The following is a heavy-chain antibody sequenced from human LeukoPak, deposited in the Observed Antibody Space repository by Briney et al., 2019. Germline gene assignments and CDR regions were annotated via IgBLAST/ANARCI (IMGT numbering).Heavy chain of an antibody. CDR1: GGSISSYY. CDR3: ARVGYDSSGRTSPNTLDY. V-gene: IGHV4-59*01. J-gene: IGHJ4*02. D-gene: IGHD3-22*01. Sequence: SETLSLTCTVSGGSISSYYWSWIRQPPGKGLEWIGYIYYSGSTNYNPSLKSRVTISVDTSKNQFSLKLSSVTAADTAVYYCARVGYDSSGRTSPNTLDYWGQGTLVTVSS. CDR2: IYYSGST.